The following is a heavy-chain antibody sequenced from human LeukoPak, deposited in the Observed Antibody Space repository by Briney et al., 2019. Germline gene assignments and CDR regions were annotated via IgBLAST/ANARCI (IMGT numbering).Heavy chain of an antibody. V-gene: IGHV5-10-1*01. Sequence: GESLRISCKSSGYSFTSYWISWVRQMPGKGLEWMGRIDPSDSYTNYSPSFQGHVTISADKSISTAYLQWSSLKASDTAMYYCARHGASSGYIPWFDPWGQGTLVTVSS. CDR2: IDPSDSYT. CDR1: GYSFTSYW. D-gene: IGHD3-22*01. CDR3: ARHGASSGYIPWFDP. J-gene: IGHJ5*02.